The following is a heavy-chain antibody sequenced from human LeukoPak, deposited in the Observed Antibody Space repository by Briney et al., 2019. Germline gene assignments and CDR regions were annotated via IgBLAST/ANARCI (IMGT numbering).Heavy chain of an antibody. CDR2: ISNSGDST. V-gene: IGHV3-23*01. D-gene: IGHD6-6*01. J-gene: IGHJ4*02. CDR3: AREGARIAARPYYFDY. Sequence: GSLRLSCVASGFTFSTYAMSWVRQAPGKGLEWVSVISNSGDSTQYADSVKGRFAISRDNAKNSLYLQMNSLRAEDTAVYYCAREGARIAARPYYFDYWGQGTLVTVSS. CDR1: GFTFSTYA.